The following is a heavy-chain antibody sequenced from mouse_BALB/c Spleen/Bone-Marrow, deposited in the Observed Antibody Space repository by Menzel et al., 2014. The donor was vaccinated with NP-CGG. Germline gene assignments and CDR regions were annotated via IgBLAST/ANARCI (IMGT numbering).Heavy chain of an antibody. D-gene: IGHD2-2*01. Sequence: VQLQHPGAELVKPGASVKLSCTASGFNIKDTYMHWVKQRPEQGLEWIGRIDPANGNTKYDPKFQGKATITADTSSNTAYLQLRSLTSEDTAVYYCARNYGYGKSFAYWGQGTLVTVSA. CDR1: GFNIKDTY. J-gene: IGHJ3*01. CDR2: IDPANGNT. V-gene: IGHV14-3*02. CDR3: ARNYGYGKSFAY.